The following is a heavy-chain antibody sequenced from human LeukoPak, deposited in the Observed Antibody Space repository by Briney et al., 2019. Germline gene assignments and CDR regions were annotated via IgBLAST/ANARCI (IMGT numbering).Heavy chain of an antibody. Sequence: GGSLRLSCAASGFTFSNFAMNWIRQAPGKGLEWVSGISGSGESIFYTDSVKGRSTISRDNSKNTLYLQMNSLKADDTALYYCAKGMVVVAAGWYFDWWGQGTLVTVSS. CDR1: GFTFSNFA. V-gene: IGHV3-23*01. CDR3: AKGMVVVAAGWYFDW. D-gene: IGHD2-15*01. J-gene: IGHJ4*02. CDR2: ISGSGESI.